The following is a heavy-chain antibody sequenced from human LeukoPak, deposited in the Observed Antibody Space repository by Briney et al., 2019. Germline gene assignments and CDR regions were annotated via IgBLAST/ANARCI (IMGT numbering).Heavy chain of an antibody. CDR1: GFTFSTYW. D-gene: IGHD2-2*01. J-gene: IGHJ4*02. CDR2: INSDGSST. Sequence: GGSLRLSCAASGFTFSTYWMHWVRQAPGTGLVWVSLINSDGSSTNYADSVKGRFTISRENAKNTLYLQMNSLRAEETAVYYCATDVPAVTIFGYWGQGTLVTVSS. V-gene: IGHV3-74*01. CDR3: ATDVPAVTIFGY.